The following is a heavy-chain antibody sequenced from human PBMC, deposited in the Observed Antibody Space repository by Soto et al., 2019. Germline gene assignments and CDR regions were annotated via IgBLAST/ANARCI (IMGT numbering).Heavy chain of an antibody. J-gene: IGHJ4*02. CDR2: ISASGGST. CDR1: GFAFSDYA. D-gene: IGHD1-26*01. V-gene: IGHV3-64*04. CDR3: AKDRVWGGATYYFDY. Sequence: TGGSLRLSCSASGFAFSDYAMHWVRQAPGKGLEYVSGISASGGSTYYADSVKGRFTISRDNYKNTLYLQMNSLRAEDTAVYYCAKDRVWGGATYYFDYWGQGTLVTVSS.